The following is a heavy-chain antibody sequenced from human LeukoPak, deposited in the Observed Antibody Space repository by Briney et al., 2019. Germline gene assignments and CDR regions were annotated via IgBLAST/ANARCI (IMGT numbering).Heavy chain of an antibody. V-gene: IGHV7-4-1*02. J-gene: IGHJ3*02. D-gene: IGHD3-22*01. Sequence: ASVKVSCKACGYTFTSYAMNWVRQARGQGLEWMGWINTNTGNPTFAQGFTGRFVFSLDASVSTAYLQLTSLQAEDTAVYYCANLAYYYDSSGYLAAAFDIWGQGTMVTVSS. CDR1: GYTFTSYA. CDR2: INTNTGNP. CDR3: ANLAYYYDSSGYLAAAFDI.